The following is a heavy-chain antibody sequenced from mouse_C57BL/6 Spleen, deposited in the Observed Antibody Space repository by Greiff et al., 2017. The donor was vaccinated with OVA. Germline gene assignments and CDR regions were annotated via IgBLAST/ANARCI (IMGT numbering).Heavy chain of an antibody. CDR3: ARIHYGNYDWYFDV. CDR1: GFSLTSYA. D-gene: IGHD2-1*01. Sequence: QVQLQQSGPGLVAPSQSLSITCTVSGFSLTSYAISWVRQPPGKGLEWLGVIWTGGGTNYNSALKSRLSISKDNSKSQVFLKMNSLQTDDTARYYCARIHYGNYDWYFDVWGTGTTVTVSS. V-gene: IGHV2-9-1*01. CDR2: IWTGGGT. J-gene: IGHJ1*03.